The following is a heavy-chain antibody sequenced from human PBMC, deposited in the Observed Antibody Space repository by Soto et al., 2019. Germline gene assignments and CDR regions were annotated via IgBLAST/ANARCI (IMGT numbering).Heavy chain of an antibody. J-gene: IGHJ5*02. CDR2: VYYTGST. Sequence: SETLSLTCTVSGASIKSTDYYWGWIRQAPGKGLEWIGYVYYTGSTYYNPSLMSRLTISVDTSKNQFSLKLTSVTAAETAVYYCVRTAREGAVAPHWFDRWGQGTQVTVSS. D-gene: IGHD2-21*02. CDR3: VRTAREGAVAPHWFDR. V-gene: IGHV4-30-4*01. CDR1: GASIKSTDYY.